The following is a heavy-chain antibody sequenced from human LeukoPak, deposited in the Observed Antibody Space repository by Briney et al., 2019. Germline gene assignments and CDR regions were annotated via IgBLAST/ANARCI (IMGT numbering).Heavy chain of an antibody. CDR1: GFTFSDYY. D-gene: IGHD6-13*01. CDR2: ISSSGSTI. V-gene: IGHV3-11*01. CDR3: ARVYSSSWSNFDH. Sequence: KPGGSLRLSCAASGFTFSDYYMSWIRQAPGKGLEWVSYISSSGSTIYYADSVKGRFTISRDNAKNLLYLQMNSLRAEDTAVYYCARVYSSSWSNFDHWGQGTLVTVSS. J-gene: IGHJ4*02.